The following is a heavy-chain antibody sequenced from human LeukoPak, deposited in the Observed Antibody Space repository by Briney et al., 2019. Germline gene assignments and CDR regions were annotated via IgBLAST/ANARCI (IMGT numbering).Heavy chain of an antibody. Sequence: GGSLRLSCAASGFTFSSYAMHWVRQAPGKGLEWVAVISYDGSNKYYADSVKGRFTISRDNSKNTLYLQMNSLRAEDTAVYYCARVLYEAAAGTLSAFDIWGQGTMVTVSS. D-gene: IGHD6-13*01. CDR2: ISYDGSNK. J-gene: IGHJ3*02. CDR1: GFTFSSYA. CDR3: ARVLYEAAAGTLSAFDI. V-gene: IGHV3-30*14.